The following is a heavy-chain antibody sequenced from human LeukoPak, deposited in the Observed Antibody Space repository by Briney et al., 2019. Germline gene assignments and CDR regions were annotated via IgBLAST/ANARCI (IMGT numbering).Heavy chain of an antibody. D-gene: IGHD6-13*01. CDR2: IRYDGSNK. CDR1: GFTFSSYG. J-gene: IGHJ4*02. V-gene: IGHV3-30*02. Sequence: GGSLRLSCAASGFTFSSYGMHWVRQAPGKGLEWVAFIRYDGSNKYYADSVKGRFTISRDNSKNTLYLQMNSLRAEDTAVYYCASEGVAAAGTPYFDYWGQGTLVTVSS. CDR3: ASEGVAAAGTPYFDY.